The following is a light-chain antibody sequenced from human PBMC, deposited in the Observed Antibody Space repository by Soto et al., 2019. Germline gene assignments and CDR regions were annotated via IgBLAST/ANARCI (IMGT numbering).Light chain of an antibody. CDR3: QQYNDYSGM. Sequence: IQMPQSPSTLSASLGDRFTITCRASQSISRWLAWHQQKPGKAPRLLIYDASNLQRGVPSRFSGSGSGTEFTLTITSLQPEDFATYYCQQYNDYSGMCGQGTRWLS. V-gene: IGKV1-5*01. J-gene: IGKJ1*01. CDR2: DAS. CDR1: QSISRW.